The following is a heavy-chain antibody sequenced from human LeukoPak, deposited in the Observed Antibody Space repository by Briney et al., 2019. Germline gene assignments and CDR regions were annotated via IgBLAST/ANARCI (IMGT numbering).Heavy chain of an antibody. V-gene: IGHV1-69*13. D-gene: IGHD6-13*01. J-gene: IGHJ3*02. CDR1: GGTFSSYA. CDR3: ARALGIAAVPDAFDI. CDR2: IIPIFGTA. Sequence: GASVKVSCKASGGTFSSYAISWVRQAPGQGLEWMGGIIPIFGTANYAQKFQGRVTITADESTSTAYMELSSLRSEDTAVYYCARALGIAAVPDAFDIWGQGTMVTVSS.